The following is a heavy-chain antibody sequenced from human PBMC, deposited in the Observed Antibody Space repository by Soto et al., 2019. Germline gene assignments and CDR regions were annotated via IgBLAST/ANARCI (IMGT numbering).Heavy chain of an antibody. J-gene: IGHJ4*02. CDR3: ARVEQWLAYYFDY. CDR2: IYHSGST. Sequence: PSETLSLTCAVSGYSISSGYYWGWIRQPPGKGLEWIGSIYHSGSTYYNPSLKSRVTISVDTSKNQFSLKLSSVTAADTAVYYCARVEQWLAYYFDYWGQGTLVTVSS. CDR1: GYSISSGYY. D-gene: IGHD6-19*01. V-gene: IGHV4-38-2*01.